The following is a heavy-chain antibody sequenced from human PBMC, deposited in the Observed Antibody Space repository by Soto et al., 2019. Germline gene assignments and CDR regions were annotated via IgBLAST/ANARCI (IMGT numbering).Heavy chain of an antibody. CDR1: GYTFTSYG. V-gene: IGHV1-18*01. J-gene: IGHJ3*02. CDR2: ISAYNGNT. D-gene: IGHD6-19*01. CDR3: ARDERRIAVAGKSDAFDI. Sequence: PWQSVKVSCKASGYTFTSYGIGFARQAPGQGLEWMGWISAYNGNTNYAQKLQSRVTMTTDTSTSTAYMELRSVRSDDTAVYYCARDERRIAVAGKSDAFDIWGQGTMVTVSS.